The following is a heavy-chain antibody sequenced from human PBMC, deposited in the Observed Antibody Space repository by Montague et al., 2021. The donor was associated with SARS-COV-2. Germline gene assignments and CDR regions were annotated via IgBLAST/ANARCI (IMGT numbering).Heavy chain of an antibody. CDR1: GFSLSTSGVG. J-gene: IGHJ4*02. Sequence: PALVKPTQTLTLTCTFSGFSLSTSGVGVGWIRQPPGEALEWLTLIDWDDDKYYSTSLKTRLTISKDTSKNQVVLTMTNMDPVDTATYYCARSYGTTVVTRAFDYWGQGTLVTVSS. V-gene: IGHV2-70*01. D-gene: IGHD4-23*01. CDR2: IDWDDDK. CDR3: ARSYGTTVVTRAFDY.